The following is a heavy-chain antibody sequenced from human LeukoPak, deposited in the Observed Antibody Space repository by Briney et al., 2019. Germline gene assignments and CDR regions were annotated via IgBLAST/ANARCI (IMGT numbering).Heavy chain of an antibody. CDR3: ARHSPYSSGWGSFDY. CDR1: GGSISSYY. Sequence: ASETLSLTCAVSGGSISSYYWSWIRQPPGKGLEWIGYIYYSGSTNYNPSLKSRVTISVDTSKNQFSLKLSSVTAADTAVYYCARHSPYSSGWGSFDYWGQGTLVTVSS. D-gene: IGHD6-19*01. J-gene: IGHJ4*02. CDR2: IYYSGST. V-gene: IGHV4-59*08.